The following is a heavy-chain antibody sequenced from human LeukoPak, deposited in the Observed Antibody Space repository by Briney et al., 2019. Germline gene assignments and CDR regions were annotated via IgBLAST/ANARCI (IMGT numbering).Heavy chain of an antibody. V-gene: IGHV1-69*04. CDR3: AGEEERGVTVAGTAFDY. J-gene: IGHJ4*02. D-gene: IGHD6-19*01. CDR1: GGTFSSYS. Sequence: SVKVSCKASGGTFSSYSITWVRQAPGQGLEWMGRIIPTLGIVNYAQKFQGRVTITADKSTSTAYMELSSLRSEDTAVYYCAGEEERGVTVAGTAFDYWGQGTLVTVSS. CDR2: IIPTLGIV.